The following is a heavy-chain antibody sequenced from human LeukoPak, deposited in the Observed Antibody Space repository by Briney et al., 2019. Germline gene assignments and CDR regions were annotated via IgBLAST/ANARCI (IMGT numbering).Heavy chain of an antibody. V-gene: IGHV3-23*01. Sequence: GGSLSLSCAASGFTFSSHAMSWVRQAPGKGLEWVSAISGSGGSTYYADSVKGRFTISRDNSKNTLYLQMNSLRAEDTAVYYCAKLPRIFGESGLDYYYYGMDVWGQGTTVTVSS. J-gene: IGHJ6*02. CDR1: GFTFSSHA. CDR3: AKLPRIFGESGLDYYYYGMDV. CDR2: ISGSGGST. D-gene: IGHD3-10*01.